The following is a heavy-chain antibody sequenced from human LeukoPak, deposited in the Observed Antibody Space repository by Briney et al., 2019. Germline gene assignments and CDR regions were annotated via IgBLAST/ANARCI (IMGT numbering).Heavy chain of an antibody. V-gene: IGHV3-53*01. D-gene: IGHD4/OR15-4a*01. CDR1: GFTVSSNS. CDR2: IYSDNT. J-gene: IGHJ4*02. Sequence: PGGSLRLSCTVSGFTVSSNSMSWVRQAPGKGLEWVSFIYSDNTHYSDSVKCRFTISRDNSKNTLYLQMNSLRAEDTAVYYCARPAGAYSHPYDYWGQGTLVTVSS. CDR3: ARPAGAYSHPYDY.